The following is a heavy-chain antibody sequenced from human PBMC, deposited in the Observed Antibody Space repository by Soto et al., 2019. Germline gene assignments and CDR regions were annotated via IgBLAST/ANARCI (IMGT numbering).Heavy chain of an antibody. Sequence: QVQLVESGGGVVQPGRSLRLSCAASGFTFSSYGMHWVRQAPGKGLEWIGYIYYSGSTYFSPSLKSRLTISIDTSKNQFSLKLSSVTAADTAMYYCARARLRAVYAFDFWGQGTMVTVSS. V-gene: IGHV4-59*06. CDR2: IYYSGST. CDR3: ARARLRAVYAFDF. J-gene: IGHJ3*01. CDR1: GFTFSSYG. D-gene: IGHD5-12*01.